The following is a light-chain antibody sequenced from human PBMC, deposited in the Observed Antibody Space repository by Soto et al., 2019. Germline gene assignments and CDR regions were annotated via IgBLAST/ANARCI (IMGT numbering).Light chain of an antibody. V-gene: IGLV3-21*02. CDR1: NIGSKS. CDR3: QELDSSSDHYV. CDR2: EDS. J-gene: IGLJ1*01. Sequence: SYELTQPPSVSVAPGQTARITCGGNNIGSKSVHWYQQKPGQAPVLVVYEDSDRPSGIPEQFSGSNSGNTATLTISRVEAADEANYYCQELDSSSDHYVFATVTK.